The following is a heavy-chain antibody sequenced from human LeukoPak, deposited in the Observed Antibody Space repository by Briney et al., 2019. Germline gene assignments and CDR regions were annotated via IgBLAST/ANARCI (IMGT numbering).Heavy chain of an antibody. CDR3: ARRDYYYYYMDV. Sequence: SETLSLTCTVSGGSISGYYWSWIRQPPGKGLEWIGYIYYSGSTYYNPSLKSRVTISVDTSKNQFSLKLSSVTAADTAVYYCARRDYYYYYMDVWGKGTTVTVSS. J-gene: IGHJ6*03. CDR1: GGSISGYY. V-gene: IGHV4-59*06. CDR2: IYYSGST.